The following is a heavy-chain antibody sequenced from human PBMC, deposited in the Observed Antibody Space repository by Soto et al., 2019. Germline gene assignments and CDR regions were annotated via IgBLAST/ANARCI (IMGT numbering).Heavy chain of an antibody. J-gene: IGHJ4*02. D-gene: IGHD6-19*01. CDR2: INHSGST. CDR1: GGSFSGYY. V-gene: IGHV4-34*01. CDR3: ARETSSSGWYRPFDY. Sequence: KASETLSLTCAVYGGSFSGYYWSWIRQAPGKGLEWIGEINHSGSTNYNPSLKSRVTISVDTSKNQFSLKLSSVTAADTAVYYCARETSSSGWYRPFDYWGQGTLVTVSS.